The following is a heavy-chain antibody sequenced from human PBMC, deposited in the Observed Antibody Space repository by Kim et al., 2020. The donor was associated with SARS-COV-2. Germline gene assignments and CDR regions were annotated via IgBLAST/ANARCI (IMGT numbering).Heavy chain of an antibody. Sequence: GGSLRLSCAASGFTFSSYGMHWVRQAPGKGLEWVAVIWHDGSTKYYADSVKGRFTISRDNSKNTLYLQMNSLRVEETAVYYCARIGTRWYYFDSWGQGTLVTVSP. V-gene: IGHV3-33*01. J-gene: IGHJ4*02. CDR1: GFTFSSYG. CDR3: ARIGTRWYYFDS. CDR2: IWHDGSTK. D-gene: IGHD2-8*01.